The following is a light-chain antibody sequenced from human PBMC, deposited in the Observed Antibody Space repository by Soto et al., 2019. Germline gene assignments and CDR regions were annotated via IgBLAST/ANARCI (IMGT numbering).Light chain of an antibody. Sequence: DIQMTQSPSTLSASVGDRVTITCRASQSISTWLAWYQQKPGKDPKVLIYKASSLETGVPPRFSGSGSGTEFTLTISSLQPGDFATDYCQQYDSYPYTFGQGTKLEIK. V-gene: IGKV1-5*03. J-gene: IGKJ2*01. CDR3: QQYDSYPYT. CDR2: KAS. CDR1: QSISTW.